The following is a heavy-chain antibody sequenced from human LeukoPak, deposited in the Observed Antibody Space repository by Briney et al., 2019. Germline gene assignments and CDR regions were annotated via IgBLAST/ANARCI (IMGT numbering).Heavy chain of an antibody. CDR1: GGSFSGYY. CDR2: INHSGST. CDR3: ARVGPRGCSSTGCYAPRQNNWFDP. D-gene: IGHD2-2*01. V-gene: IGHV4-34*01. J-gene: IGHJ5*02. Sequence: SETLSLTCAVYGGSFSGYYWSWIRQPPGKGLEWIGEINHSGSTNYNPSLKSRVTISVDTSKNQFSLKLSSVTAADTAVYYCARVGPRGCSSTGCYAPRQNNWFDPWGQGTLVTVSS.